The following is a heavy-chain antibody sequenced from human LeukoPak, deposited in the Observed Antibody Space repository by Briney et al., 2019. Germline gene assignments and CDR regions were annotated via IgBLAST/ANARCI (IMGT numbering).Heavy chain of an antibody. D-gene: IGHD6-19*01. CDR2: INHSGST. CDR3: ARYRRGGWYDY. V-gene: IGHV4-34*01. Sequence: SETPSLTCAVYGGSFSGYYWSWIRQSPGKGLEWIGEINHSGSTNYNPSLKSRVTISVDTSKNQFSLKLSSVTAADTAVYYCARYRRGGWYDYWGQGTLVTVSS. CDR1: GGSFSGYY. J-gene: IGHJ4*02.